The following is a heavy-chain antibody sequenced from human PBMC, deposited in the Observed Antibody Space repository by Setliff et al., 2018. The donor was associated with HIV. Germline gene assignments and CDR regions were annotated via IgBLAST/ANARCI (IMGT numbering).Heavy chain of an antibody. CDR1: GGSFSGYY. Sequence: SETLSLTCAVYGGSFSGYYWSWIRQPPGKGLEWIGEINHSGSTNYNPSLKSRVTISVGASKSQFSLNLTSVTVADTAIYYCAGHTTAWFAPYWGQGTLVTVSS. CDR2: INHSGST. V-gene: IGHV4-34*01. D-gene: IGHD3-10*01. CDR3: AGHTTAWFAPY. J-gene: IGHJ4*02.